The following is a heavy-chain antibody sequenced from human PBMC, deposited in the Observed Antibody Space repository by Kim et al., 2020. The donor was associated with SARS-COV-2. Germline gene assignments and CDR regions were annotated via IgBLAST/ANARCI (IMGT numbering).Heavy chain of an antibody. Sequence: ASVKVSCKASGYTFTGNYVHWVRQAPGQGLEWVGWINPNSGGANYAQNYKGRVTMTRDTSISTAYMELRSLRYDDTAVYYCARQPDDYGGNVASEPWGQGTLLTVSS. J-gene: IGHJ5*02. CDR2: INPNSGGA. CDR1: GYTFTGNY. CDR3: ARQPDDYGGNVASEP. V-gene: IGHV1-2*02. D-gene: IGHD4-17*01.